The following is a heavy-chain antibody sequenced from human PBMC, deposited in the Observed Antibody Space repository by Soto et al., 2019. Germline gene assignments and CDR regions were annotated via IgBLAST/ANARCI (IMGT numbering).Heavy chain of an antibody. CDR1: GFTFSSYS. V-gene: IGHV3-48*02. J-gene: IGHJ3*02. CDR2: ISSSSSTI. CDR3: ARSPAITMIVVGAFDI. Sequence: GGSLRLSCAASGFTFSSYSMNWARQAPGKGLEWVSYISSSSSTIYYADSVKGRFTISRDNAKNSLYLQMNSLSDEDTAVYYCARSPAITMIVVGAFDIWGQATMVTVSS. D-gene: IGHD3-22*01.